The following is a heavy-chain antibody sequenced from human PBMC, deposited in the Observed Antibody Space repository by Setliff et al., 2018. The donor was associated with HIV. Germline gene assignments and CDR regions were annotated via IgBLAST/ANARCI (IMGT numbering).Heavy chain of an antibody. CDR3: VTVVQDDLGVALFDY. D-gene: IGHD3-3*01. J-gene: IGHJ4*02. CDR2: IYFNGIT. V-gene: IGHV4-39*01. Sequence: SSETLSLTCTVSGDSISSSPYYWGWIRQSPGKGLEWIGSIYFNGITHDNPSLKSRVTTSVDTSKNQFSLKLSSVTAADTAIYYCVTVVQDDLGVALFDYWGQGTLVTVSS. CDR1: GDSISSSPYY.